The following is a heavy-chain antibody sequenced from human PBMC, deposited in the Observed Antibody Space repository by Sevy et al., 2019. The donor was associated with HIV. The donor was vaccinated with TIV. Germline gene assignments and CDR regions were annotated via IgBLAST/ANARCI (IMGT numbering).Heavy chain of an antibody. CDR3: AKDRTVTTAMFDY. J-gene: IGHJ4*02. CDR2: ISYDGSNK. CDR1: GFTFSSYG. Sequence: GSLRLSCAASGFTFSSYGMHWVRQAPGKGLEWVAVISYDGSNKYYADSVKGRFTISRDNSKNTLYLQMNSLRAEDTAVYYCAKDRTVTTAMFDYWGQGTLVTVSS. V-gene: IGHV3-30*18. D-gene: IGHD4-17*01.